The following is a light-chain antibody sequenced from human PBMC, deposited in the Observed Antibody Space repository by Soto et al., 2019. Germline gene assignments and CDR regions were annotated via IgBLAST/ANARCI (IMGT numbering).Light chain of an antibody. J-gene: IGKJ5*01. CDR2: DAY. Sequence: EVVLTQSPVTLSLSPGERATLSCRASQSFRGLLAWYQQKPGQAPRLLIYDAYNRATGIPPRFSGSGSGTDFTLTSSSLEPEDSAVYYCQQRHMWPITFGQATRLEIK. V-gene: IGKV3-11*01. CDR3: QQRHMWPIT. CDR1: QSFRGL.